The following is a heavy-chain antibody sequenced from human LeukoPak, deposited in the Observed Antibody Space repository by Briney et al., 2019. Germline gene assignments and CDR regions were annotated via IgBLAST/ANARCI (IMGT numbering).Heavy chain of an antibody. Sequence: GGSLRLSCAASGFTFSSFSMNWVRQAPGKGLEWVSSVSVSSSSLYYADSVKGRFTISRDNAKNSLYLQMNSLRAEDTAVYYCARSFWWFGEFSPFDYWGQGTLVTVSS. CDR1: GFTFSSFS. V-gene: IGHV3-21*01. D-gene: IGHD3-10*01. CDR3: ARSFWWFGEFSPFDY. CDR2: VSVSSSSL. J-gene: IGHJ4*02.